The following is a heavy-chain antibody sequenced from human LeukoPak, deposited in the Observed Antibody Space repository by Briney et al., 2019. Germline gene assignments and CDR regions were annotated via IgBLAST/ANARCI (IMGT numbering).Heavy chain of an antibody. J-gene: IGHJ4*02. CDR1: GFTFSSYS. V-gene: IGHV3-21*01. CDR2: ISSSSSFI. CDR3: ARDPYGSGSKDFDY. Sequence: PGGSLRLSCAASGFTFSSYSMNWVRQAPGKGLEWVSSISSSSSFIYYADSVKGRFTISRDNAKNSLYLQMNSLRAEDTAVYYCARDPYGSGSKDFDYWGQGTLVTVSS. D-gene: IGHD3-10*01.